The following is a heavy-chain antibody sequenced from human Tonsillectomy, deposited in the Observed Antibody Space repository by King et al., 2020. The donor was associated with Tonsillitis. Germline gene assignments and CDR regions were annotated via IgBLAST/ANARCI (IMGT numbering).Heavy chain of an antibody. D-gene: IGHD3-10*01. V-gene: IGHV1-69*01. CDR2: IXPIFGTT. J-gene: IGHJ6*03. CDR3: ARVSLNFASGSSAYYYMDV. Sequence: QLVQSGAEXKKPGSSVKVSCRASGAILNNYVITWVRQAPGQXLEWMXGIXPIFGTTQFAQKFQGRVTITADESTSTAYFELSSLRSDDTAVYYCARVSLNFASGSSAYYYMDVWGTGTTVTVSS. CDR1: GAILNNYV.